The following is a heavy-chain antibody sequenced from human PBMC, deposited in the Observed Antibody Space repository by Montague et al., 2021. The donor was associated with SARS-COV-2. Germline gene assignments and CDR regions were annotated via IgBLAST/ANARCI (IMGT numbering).Heavy chain of an antibody. D-gene: IGHD1-26*01. CDR1: GFTFSSYA. CDR2: ISYDGSNK. J-gene: IGHJ3*02. CDR3: AGTNSGSYSGAFDI. V-gene: IGHV3-30*04. Sequence: SLRLSCAASGFTFSSYAMHWVRQAPGKGLEWVAVISYDGSNKYYADSVKGRFTISRDNSKNTLYLQMNSLRAEDTAVYYCAGTNSGSYSGAFDIWGQGTMVTDSS.